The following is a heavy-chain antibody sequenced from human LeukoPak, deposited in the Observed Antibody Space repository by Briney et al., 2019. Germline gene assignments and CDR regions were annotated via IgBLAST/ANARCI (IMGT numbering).Heavy chain of an antibody. CDR3: ARGKYSSFDN. CDR1: GDSLFTNGVA. J-gene: IGHJ4*02. V-gene: IGHV6-1*01. Sequence: SQTLSLTCDISGDSLFTNGVAWNWIRQSPSRGLEWLGRTYYRSKWSFEYGVSVKSRISINADTSKNQFSLQLSSVTPEDTAVNYCARGKYSSFDNWGQGTLVTVSS. D-gene: IGHD6-13*01. CDR2: TYYRSKWSF.